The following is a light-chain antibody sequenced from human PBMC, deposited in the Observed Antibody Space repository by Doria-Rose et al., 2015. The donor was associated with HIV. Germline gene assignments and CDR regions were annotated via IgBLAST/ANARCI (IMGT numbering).Light chain of an antibody. CDR1: QSFSSTY. V-gene: IGKV3-20*01. CDR3: HQYGTSWT. CDR2: DGS. J-gene: IGKJ1*01. Sequence: DIVMTQTPGTLSLSPGERATLSCRASQSFSSTYLAWYQQKPGQAPSLLIYDGSTRATGISDRFSASGSETDFTLTINRLEPEDFALYYCHQYGTSWTFGQGTKVEI.